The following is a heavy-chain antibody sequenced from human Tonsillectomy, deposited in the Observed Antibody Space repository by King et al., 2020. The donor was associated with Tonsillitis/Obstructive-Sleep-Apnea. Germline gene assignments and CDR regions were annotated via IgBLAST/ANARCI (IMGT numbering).Heavy chain of an antibody. D-gene: IGHD4-23*01. CDR1: GGSFSGYY. CDR3: ARGFFAGAGNHGWVDP. Sequence: VQLQQWGAGLLKPSETLSLTCAVYGGSFSGYYWSWIRQPPGKGLEWIGEINHSGSTNYNPSLKSRVTISVDTSKNQFSLKLSSVTAADTAVYYCARGFFAGAGNHGWVDPRGQGTLVTVS. CDR2: INHSGST. V-gene: IGHV4-34*01. J-gene: IGHJ5*02.